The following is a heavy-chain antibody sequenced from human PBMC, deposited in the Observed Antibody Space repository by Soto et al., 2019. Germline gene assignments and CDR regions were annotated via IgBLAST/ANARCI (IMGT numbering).Heavy chain of an antibody. J-gene: IGHJ5*02. V-gene: IGHV3-23*01. CDR3: ARRDLGGFDP. Sequence: PGGSLRLSCEGSGFTFSSYSMSWGRQAPGKGLEWVSTISGSDGSTYYADFVKGRFTISRDNSKNTLYFQMDSLRAEDTAVYFCARRDLGGFDPRGQGTLVTVSS. CDR2: ISGSDGST. CDR1: GFTFSSYS. D-gene: IGHD3-10*01.